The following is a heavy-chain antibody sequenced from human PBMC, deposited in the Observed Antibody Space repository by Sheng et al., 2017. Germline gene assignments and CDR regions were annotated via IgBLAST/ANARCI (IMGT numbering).Heavy chain of an antibody. J-gene: IGHJ6*02. V-gene: IGHV3-23*01. Sequence: EVQLLESGGGLVQPGGSLRLSCAASGFTFSSYAMSWVRQAPGKGLEWVSAISGSGGSTYYADSVKGRFTISRDNSKNTLYLQMNSLRAEDTAVYYCAKSIVVVPAYYYYYGMDVWGQGTTVTVSS. D-gene: IGHD2-2*01. CDR2: ISGSGGST. CDR1: GFTFSSYA. CDR3: AKSIVVVPAYYYYYGMDV.